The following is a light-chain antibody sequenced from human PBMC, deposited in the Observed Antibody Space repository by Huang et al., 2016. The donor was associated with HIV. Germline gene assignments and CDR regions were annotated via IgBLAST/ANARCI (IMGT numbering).Light chain of an antibody. CDR1: QNIGNY. J-gene: IGKJ4*01. V-gene: IGKV3-11*01. CDR3: QQRSNWLT. CDR2: DTS. Sequence: EIALTQSPATLSLSPGDRATLSCRASQNIGNYLAWYQQKPGQAPRLLIYDTSNRATGIPARFSGGGSGTDFTLTISSLEPEDFAVYFCQQRSNWLTFGGGTKVETK.